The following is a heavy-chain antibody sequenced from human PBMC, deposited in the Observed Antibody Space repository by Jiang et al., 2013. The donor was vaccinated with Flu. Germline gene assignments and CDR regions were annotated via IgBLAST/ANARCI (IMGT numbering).Heavy chain of an antibody. V-gene: IGHV4-34*01. CDR2: INHSGST. CDR1: GGSFSGYY. Sequence: LLKPSETLSLTCAVYGGSFSGYYWSWIRQPPGKGLEWIGEINHSGSTNYNPSLKSRVTISVDTSKNQFSLKLSSVTAADTAVYYCARVGFLRITIFGVGPATKNWFDPWGQGTLVTV. CDR3: ARVGFLRITIFGVGPATKNWFDP. D-gene: IGHD3-3*01. J-gene: IGHJ5*02.